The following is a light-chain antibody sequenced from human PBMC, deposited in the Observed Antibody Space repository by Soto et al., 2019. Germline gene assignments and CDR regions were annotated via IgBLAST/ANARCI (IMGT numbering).Light chain of an antibody. CDR3: QQYGSSPLT. V-gene: IGKV3-20*01. Sequence: EIVLTQSPGTLSLSPGERATLSCRASQSVSSSYLAWYQQKPGQAPRVLIYGASNRATGIPDRFSGSGSGTDFTLTISRLEPEDFAVYYCQQYGSSPLTFGGGTKVDIK. J-gene: IGKJ4*01. CDR2: GAS. CDR1: QSVSSSY.